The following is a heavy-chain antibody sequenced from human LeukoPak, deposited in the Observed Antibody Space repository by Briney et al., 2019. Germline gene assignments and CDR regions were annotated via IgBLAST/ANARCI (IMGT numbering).Heavy chain of an antibody. CDR1: GYTFTAYY. CDR2: INLNSGGT. Sequence: ASVKVSCKASGYTFTAYYIHWVRQAPGQGLEWMGWINLNSGGTNFAQEFQGRVTLTRDTSISTAYMELARLRPDDTAVYYCARDRGVPYYFDNWGQGTLVTVYS. V-gene: IGHV1-2*02. J-gene: IGHJ4*02. CDR3: ARDRGVPYYFDN.